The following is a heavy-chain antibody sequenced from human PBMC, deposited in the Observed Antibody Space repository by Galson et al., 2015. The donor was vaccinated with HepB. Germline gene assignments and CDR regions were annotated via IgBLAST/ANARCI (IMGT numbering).Heavy chain of an antibody. J-gene: IGHJ3*02. CDR3: AREGRQLVPPDI. D-gene: IGHD6-13*01. Sequence: TLSLTCTVSGGSISSGGYYWSWIRQHPGKGLEWIGYIYYSGSTCYNPSLKSRVTISVDTSKNQFSLKLSSVTAADTAVYYCAREGRQLVPPDIWGQGTMVTVSS. CDR1: GGSISSGGYY. CDR2: IYYSGST. V-gene: IGHV4-31*03.